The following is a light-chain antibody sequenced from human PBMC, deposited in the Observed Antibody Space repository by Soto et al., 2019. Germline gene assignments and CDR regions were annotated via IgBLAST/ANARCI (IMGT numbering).Light chain of an antibody. V-gene: IGLV2-14*03. J-gene: IGLJ1*01. CDR1: SSDIGNYNY. CDR2: DVS. Sequence: ALTQPDSVSGSPGQSVAISCTAASSDIGNYNYVSWYQQRPGKVPKLIIHDVSDRPSGVSDRFSGSKSGNTASLTISGLQAEDEADYYCSSYTSTSTYVFGTGTKLTVL. CDR3: SSYTSTSTYV.